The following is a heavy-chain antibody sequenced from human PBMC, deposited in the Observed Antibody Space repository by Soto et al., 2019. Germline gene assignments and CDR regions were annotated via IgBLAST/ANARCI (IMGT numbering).Heavy chain of an antibody. CDR2: ISPYNGNT. Sequence: QVPLEQSGTEVRKPGASVKVSCKASGYTFPSYSISWLRQAPGQGLEWMGWISPYNGNTNYAQKVQGRFTLTTDTSTTTAYMQLRSLRSDDTAVYYCARSSYSSSPDYYHGMDVWGQGTPVTVSS. CDR3: ARSSYSSSPDYYHGMDV. V-gene: IGHV1-18*01. J-gene: IGHJ6*02. CDR1: GYTFPSYS. D-gene: IGHD6-6*01.